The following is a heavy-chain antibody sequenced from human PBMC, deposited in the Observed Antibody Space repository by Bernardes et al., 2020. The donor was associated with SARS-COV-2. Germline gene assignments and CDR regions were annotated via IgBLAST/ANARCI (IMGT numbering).Heavy chain of an antibody. CDR1: GFTFSDYF. CDR3: ARYRGYSTKVGLRSEYFFDS. D-gene: IGHD3-22*01. CDR2: ISGRSTYT. V-gene: IGHV3-11*03. Sequence: GGSLRLSRVASGFTFSDYFMTWIRQAPGKGLEWISDISGRSTYTKYADSVKGRFTISRDNAKTSLFLQMNSLKDEDTAVYYCARYRGYSTKVGLRSEYFFDSWGQGTLVTVSS. J-gene: IGHJ4*02.